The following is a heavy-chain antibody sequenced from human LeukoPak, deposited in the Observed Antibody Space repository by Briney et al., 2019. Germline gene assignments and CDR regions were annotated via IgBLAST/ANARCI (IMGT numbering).Heavy chain of an antibody. CDR1: GGSISSGSYY. CDR2: IYTSGST. J-gene: IGHJ4*02. D-gene: IGHD3-22*01. CDR3: ARVGTDSSGYCDHRVPYFDY. Sequence: KTSETLSLTCTVSGGSISSGSYYWSWIRQPAGKGLEWIGRIYTSGSTNYNPSLKSRVTMSVDTSKNQFSLKLSSVTAADTAVYYCARVGTDSSGYCDHRVPYFDYWGPGTLVTVSS. V-gene: IGHV4-61*02.